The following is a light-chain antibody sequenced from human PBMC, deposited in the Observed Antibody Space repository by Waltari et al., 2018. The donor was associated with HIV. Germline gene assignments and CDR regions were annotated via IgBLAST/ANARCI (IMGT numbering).Light chain of an antibody. J-gene: IGKJ4*01. CDR1: QSVSSY. CDR3: QQRSNWPLT. V-gene: IGKV3-11*01. Sequence: IVLTQSPATLSLSPGERATLSCRASQSVSSYFAWYQQKPGQAPRLLIYDVSNRATGIPARFSGSGSGTDFTLTISSLEPEDFAVYYCQQRSNWPLTFGGGTKVEIK. CDR2: DVS.